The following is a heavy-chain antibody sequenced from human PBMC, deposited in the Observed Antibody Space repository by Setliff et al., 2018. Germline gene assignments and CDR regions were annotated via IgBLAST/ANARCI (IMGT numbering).Heavy chain of an antibody. Sequence: SVKVSCKASGGTFSNSAISWVRQAPGQGLEWMGRIISNFDTSHYAQKFQGRVTMTRDTSISTAYMELSRLRSDDTAVYYCVREGVDSRSSTDYRYYMDVWGKGTTVTVSS. CDR2: IISNFDTS. CDR3: VREGVDSRSSTDYRYYMDV. V-gene: IGHV1-69*05. CDR1: GGTFSNSA. D-gene: IGHD3-22*01. J-gene: IGHJ6*03.